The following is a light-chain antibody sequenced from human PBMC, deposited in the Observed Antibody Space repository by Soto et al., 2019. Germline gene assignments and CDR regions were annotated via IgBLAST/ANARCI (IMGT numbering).Light chain of an antibody. CDR3: HHYGYGADT. Sequence: ELVLTQSPGTLSLSPGERATLSCRANESVRNNSLAWYQQQPGQPPRLLIFGASSRATGIPDRITGIGSGAEFSLTISRLEPADFAVYFCHHYGYGADTFGQGTKLEIK. V-gene: IGKV3-20*01. J-gene: IGKJ2*01. CDR1: ESVRNNS. CDR2: GAS.